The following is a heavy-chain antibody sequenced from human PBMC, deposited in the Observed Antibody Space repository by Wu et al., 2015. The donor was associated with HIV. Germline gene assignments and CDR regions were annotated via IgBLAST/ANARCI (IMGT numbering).Heavy chain of an antibody. CDR1: YILTTYP. J-gene: IGHJ5*01. CDR3: ARVQFDPNYYTYFDL. CDR2: MNPSNGHI. V-gene: IGHV1-18*01. Sequence: QAQLVQSGPEAKRPGASVKVSCKASYILTTYPIAWVRQAPGQRLEWMGWMNPSNGHIQPAQKFQDRITMSTDNSAHTAYMELRSLTSDDAAIYFCARVQFDPNYYTYFDLWGQGTLVTVSS. D-gene: IGHD4/OR15-4a*01.